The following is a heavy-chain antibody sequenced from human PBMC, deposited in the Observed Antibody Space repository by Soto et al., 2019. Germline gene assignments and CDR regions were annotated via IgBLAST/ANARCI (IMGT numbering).Heavy chain of an antibody. Sequence: EASVKVSCKASGYTFAGYYIHWVRQAPGQGLEWMGWINPNSGGTNYAQKFQGWVTMTRDTSISTAYMELSRLRSDDTAVYYCARGPIVVVPAAIFWFDPWGQGTLVTVSS. J-gene: IGHJ5*02. CDR2: INPNSGGT. D-gene: IGHD2-2*01. CDR1: GYTFAGYY. V-gene: IGHV1-2*04. CDR3: ARGPIVVVPAAIFWFDP.